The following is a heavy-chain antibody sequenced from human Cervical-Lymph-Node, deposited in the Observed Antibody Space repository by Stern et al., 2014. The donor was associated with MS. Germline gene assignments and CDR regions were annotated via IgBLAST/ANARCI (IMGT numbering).Heavy chain of an antibody. CDR3: ARTASWAFDY. Sequence: VQLVQSGAEVKKPGASVKLSCQASGFTFSNYAMHWVRQAPGQKLEWMGWINAGVGVTKYSQKFQGRVPISRDTSATTIYMELSSLGFEDTAVYYCARTASWAFDYWGQGALVTISS. J-gene: IGHJ4*02. CDR1: GFTFSNYA. CDR2: INAGVGVT. D-gene: IGHD3-16*01. V-gene: IGHV1-3*01.